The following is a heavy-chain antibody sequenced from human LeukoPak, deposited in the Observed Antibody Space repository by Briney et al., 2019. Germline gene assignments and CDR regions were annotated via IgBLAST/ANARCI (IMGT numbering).Heavy chain of an antibody. D-gene: IGHD4-23*01. CDR1: GFTFSSYA. Sequence: GGSLRLSCAASGFTFSSYAMHWVRQAPGKGLEWVAVISYDGSNKYYADSVKGRFTISRDNSKNTLYLQMNSLRAEDTAVYYCAREGGPYGGDFDYWGQGTLVTVSS. CDR2: ISYDGSNK. CDR3: AREGGPYGGDFDY. V-gene: IGHV3-30-3*01. J-gene: IGHJ4*02.